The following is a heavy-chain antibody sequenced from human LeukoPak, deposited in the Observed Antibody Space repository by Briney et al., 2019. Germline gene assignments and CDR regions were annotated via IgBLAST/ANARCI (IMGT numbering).Heavy chain of an antibody. J-gene: IGHJ5*02. D-gene: IGHD3-10*01. CDR3: ARGGYYGSGNDFRFDP. V-gene: IGHV4-39*07. CDR1: GGSISSSSYY. Sequence: SETLSLTCTVPGGSISSSSYYWGWIRQPPGKGLEWIGSIYYSGSTNYNPSLKSRVTISVETSKNQFSLKLKSVTAADTAVYYCARGGYYGSGNDFRFDPWGQGTLVTVSS. CDR2: IYYSGST.